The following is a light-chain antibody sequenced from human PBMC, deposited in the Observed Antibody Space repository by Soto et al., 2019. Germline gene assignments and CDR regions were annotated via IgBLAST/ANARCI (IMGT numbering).Light chain of an antibody. CDR2: GAS. CDR1: QSVGSL. V-gene: IGKV3-11*01. CDR3: QQRSVWPIT. Sequence: EIVLTQSPGTLSLSPGERATLSCRASQSVGSLLAWYQQKPGQAPRLLIYGASSRATGIPARFSGSGSGTDFTLTISGLEPEDFAVYYCQQRSVWPITFGQGTRLE. J-gene: IGKJ5*01.